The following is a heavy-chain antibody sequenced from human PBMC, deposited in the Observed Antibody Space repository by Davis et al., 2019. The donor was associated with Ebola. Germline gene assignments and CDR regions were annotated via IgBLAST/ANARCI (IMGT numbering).Heavy chain of an antibody. D-gene: IGHD3-22*01. CDR2: ISYDGVNK. V-gene: IGHV3-30*03. CDR3: ASHYYDSSGNEYFQH. Sequence: GESLKISCAASGFTFSNAWMSWVRQAPGTGLEWVAVISYDGVNKYYLDSVKGRFSISRDNSKNALYLQMNSLRAEDTAMYYCASHYYDSSGNEYFQHWGQGTLVTVSS. CDR1: GFTFSNAW. J-gene: IGHJ1*01.